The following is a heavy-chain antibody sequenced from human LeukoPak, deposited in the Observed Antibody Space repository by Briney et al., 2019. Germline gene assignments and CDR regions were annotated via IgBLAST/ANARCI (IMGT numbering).Heavy chain of an antibody. CDR1: GFTFSIYD. J-gene: IGHJ4*02. CDR2: IDTAGGT. V-gene: IGHV3-13*01. Sequence: GGSLRLSCAASGFTFSIYDMHWVRQVTGKGLEWVSGIDTAGGTYYPDSVKGRFTMSRENAKNSLHLQMNSLTAGDTAVYYCARVLSGGYDFWGQGTLVTVSS. CDR3: ARVLSGGYDF. D-gene: IGHD5-12*01.